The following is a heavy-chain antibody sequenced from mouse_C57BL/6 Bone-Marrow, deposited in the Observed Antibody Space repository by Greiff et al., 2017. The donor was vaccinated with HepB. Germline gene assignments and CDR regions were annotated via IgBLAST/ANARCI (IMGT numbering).Heavy chain of an antibody. Sequence: EVQLQQSGPVLVKPGASVKMSCKASGYTFTDYYMNWVKQSHGKSLEWIGVINPYNGGTSYNQKFKGKATLTVDKSSSPAYMELNSLTSEYSAVYYCAREGYYFDYWGQGTTLTVSS. J-gene: IGHJ2*01. CDR3: AREGYYFDY. CDR1: GYTFTDYY. V-gene: IGHV1-19*01. CDR2: INPYNGGT.